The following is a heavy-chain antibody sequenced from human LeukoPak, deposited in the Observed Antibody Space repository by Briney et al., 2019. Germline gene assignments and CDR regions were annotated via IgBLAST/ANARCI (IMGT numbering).Heavy chain of an antibody. V-gene: IGHV1-8*01. J-gene: IGHJ4*02. CDR3: ARGIGSTTVTTLEYYFDY. D-gene: IGHD4-17*01. CDR2: MNPNSGNT. Sequence: GASVKVSCKASGYTFTSYDINWVRQATGQGLEWMGWMNPNSGNTGCAQKFQGRVTMTRNTSISTAYMELSSLRSEDTAVYYCARGIGSTTVTTLEYYFDYWGQGTLVTVSS. CDR1: GYTFTSYD.